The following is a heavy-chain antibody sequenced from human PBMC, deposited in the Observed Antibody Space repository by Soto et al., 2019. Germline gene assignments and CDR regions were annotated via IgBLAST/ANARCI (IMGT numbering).Heavy chain of an antibody. V-gene: IGHV3-30-3*01. Sequence: GGSLRLSCAASGFTFSSYAMHWVRQAPGKGLEWVALISYDGSNKYYADSVKGRFTISRDNSKNTLYLQMNSLRAEDTAVYYCARDGGSYYVSAFDIWGQGTMVTVSS. CDR1: GFTFSSYA. CDR2: ISYDGSNK. CDR3: ARDGGSYYVSAFDI. J-gene: IGHJ3*02. D-gene: IGHD1-26*01.